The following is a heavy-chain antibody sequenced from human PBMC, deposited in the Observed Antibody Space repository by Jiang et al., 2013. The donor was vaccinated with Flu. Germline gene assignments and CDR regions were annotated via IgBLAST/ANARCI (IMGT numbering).Heavy chain of an antibody. CDR2: IYYSGST. V-gene: IGHV4-39*07. J-gene: IGHJ6*02. CDR1: WLPHVVLIIT. D-gene: IGHD5-12*01. Sequence: LLKPSETLSLTCTVSWWLPHVVLIITGAGSASPRKGLEWIGSIYYSGSTYYNPSLRSRLTISVHTSKNQISLKLTSVTAADTAVYYCARAQKYSGFELPYFDYWGQGALVTVSSGWTFCHCDYYYYYGMDVWGQGTTVTVSS. CDR3: ARAQKYSGFELPYFDYWGQGALVTVSSGWTFCHCDYYYYYGMDV.